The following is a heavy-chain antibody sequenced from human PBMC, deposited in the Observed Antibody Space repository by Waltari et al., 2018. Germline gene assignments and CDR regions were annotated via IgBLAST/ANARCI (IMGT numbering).Heavy chain of an antibody. CDR2: ISGTSDKT. V-gene: IGHV3-23*01. J-gene: IGHJ3*02. CDR3: AKGRGNKLDFIDGFDI. D-gene: IGHD3-3*01. CDR1: RFIFSNFA. Sequence: EVYLLESGGDLVLPGGSLRLSCAASRFIFSNFAMTWVREAPGKGLEWVSSISGTSDKTYYADSVKGRFTISRDNSKNTLYLQINSLRADDTAVYYCAKGRGNKLDFIDGFDIWGQGTMVTVSS.